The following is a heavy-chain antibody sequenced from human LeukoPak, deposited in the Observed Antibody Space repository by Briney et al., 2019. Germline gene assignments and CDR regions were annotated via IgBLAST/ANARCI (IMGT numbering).Heavy chain of an antibody. D-gene: IGHD1-1*01. V-gene: IGHV3-30*03. Sequence: QPGRSLRLSCAASGFTFSSYGMHWVRQAPGKGLEWVALISYDGSNEYYAESVKGRFTISRDNSKNTLYLQMNSLRAEDTAIYYCARRPGNSVLDFWGQGILVTVSS. CDR1: GFTFSSYG. J-gene: IGHJ4*02. CDR3: ARRPGNSVLDF. CDR2: ISYDGSNE.